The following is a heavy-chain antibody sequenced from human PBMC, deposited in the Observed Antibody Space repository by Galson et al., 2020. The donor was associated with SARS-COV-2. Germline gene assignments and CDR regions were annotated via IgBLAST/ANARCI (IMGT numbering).Heavy chain of an antibody. CDR1: GFTVSRNY. Sequence: GESLKISCAASGFTVSRNYLSWDRQAPGQGLAWVSATYPGGDTYYADSVKGRFTFSRDNSRNTLYLQMNSLRVEDTAVYHCARSVNLYGGDPFDYWGQGTLVTVSS. CDR3: ARSVNLYGGDPFDY. V-gene: IGHV3-53*01. CDR2: TYPGGDT. D-gene: IGHD2-21*02. J-gene: IGHJ4*02.